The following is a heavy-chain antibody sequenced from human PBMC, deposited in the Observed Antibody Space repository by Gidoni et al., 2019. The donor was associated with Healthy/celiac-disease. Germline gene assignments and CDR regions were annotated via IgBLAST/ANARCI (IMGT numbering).Heavy chain of an antibody. CDR1: GGSISSSNW. D-gene: IGHD3-22*01. J-gene: IGHJ3*02. Sequence: QVQLQESGPGLVKPSGTLSLTCAVSGGSISSSNWWSWVRQPPEKGLEWIGEIYHSGSTNYNPSLKSRVTISVDKSKNQFDLKRSSGTAADTAVYYCARYPYYYDSSGSSQDAFDIWGQGTMVTVSS. V-gene: IGHV4-4*02. CDR2: IYHSGST. CDR3: ARYPYYYDSSGSSQDAFDI.